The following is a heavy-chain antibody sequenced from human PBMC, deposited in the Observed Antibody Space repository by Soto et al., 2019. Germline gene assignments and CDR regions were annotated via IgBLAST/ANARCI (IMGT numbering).Heavy chain of an antibody. CDR1: GGSISSYY. CDR2: IYYSGST. V-gene: IGHV4-59*01. Sequence: SETLSLTCTVSGGSISSYYWSWIRQPPGKGLEWIGYIYYSGSTNYNPSLKSRVTISVDTSKNQFSLKLSSVTAADTAVYYCGRGGYDSSGDFDYWGRGTLVTVSS. D-gene: IGHD3-22*01. CDR3: GRGGYDSSGDFDY. J-gene: IGHJ4*02.